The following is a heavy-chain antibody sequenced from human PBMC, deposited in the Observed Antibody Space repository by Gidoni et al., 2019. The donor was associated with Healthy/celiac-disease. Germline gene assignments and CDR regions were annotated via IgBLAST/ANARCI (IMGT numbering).Heavy chain of an antibody. J-gene: IGHJ6*02. Sequence: EVQLVESGGGLVQPGGSLRLSCAASGFTFSSYDMNWVRQAPGKGLEWVSYISSSGSTIYYADSVKGRFTISRDNAKNSLYLQMNSLRAEDTAVYYCARDSIYYGDYGERGPRHNYYYYGMDVWGQGTTVTVSS. CDR3: ARDSIYYGDYGERGPRHNYYYYGMDV. V-gene: IGHV3-48*03. CDR2: ISSSGSTI. CDR1: GFTFSSYD. D-gene: IGHD4-17*01.